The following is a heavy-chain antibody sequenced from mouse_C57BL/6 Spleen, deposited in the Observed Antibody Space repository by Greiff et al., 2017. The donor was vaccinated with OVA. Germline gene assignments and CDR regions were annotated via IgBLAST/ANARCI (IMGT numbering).Heavy chain of an antibody. CDR2: ISSGSSTI. CDR1: GFTFSDYG. J-gene: IGHJ1*03. Sequence: EVNVVESGGGLVKPGGSLKLSCAASGFTFSDYGMHWVRPAPEKGLEWVAYISSGSSTIYYADTVKGRFTISRDNAKNTLFLQMTSLRSEDTAMYYCARLITTVVATGYFDVWGTGTTVTVSS. CDR3: ARLITTVVATGYFDV. V-gene: IGHV5-17*01. D-gene: IGHD1-1*01.